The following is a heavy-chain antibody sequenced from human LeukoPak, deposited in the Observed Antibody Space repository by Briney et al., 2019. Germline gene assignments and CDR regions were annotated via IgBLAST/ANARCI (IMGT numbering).Heavy chain of an antibody. V-gene: IGHV3-23*01. CDR1: GITLSNYG. Sequence: PGGSLRLSCAVSGITLSNYGMSWVRQAPGKGLDWVSAISGGGDNAYYPDSVKGRFTISRDNSKNTLYLQMSSLRAEDTAIYYCAKPRAMTTGVGRYFDLWGRGTLVTVSS. CDR2: ISGGGDNA. CDR3: AKPRAMTTGVGRYFDL. J-gene: IGHJ2*01. D-gene: IGHD1-1*01.